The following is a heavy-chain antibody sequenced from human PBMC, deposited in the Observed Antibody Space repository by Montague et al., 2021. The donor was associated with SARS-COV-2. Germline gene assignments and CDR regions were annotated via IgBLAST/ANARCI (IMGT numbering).Heavy chain of an antibody. J-gene: IGHJ4*02. CDR1: GVSFSDNF. D-gene: IGHD3-16*01. CDR3: ARDFERGGNFDY. Sequence: SETLSLTCGVDGVSFSDNFWAWIRQSPEKGLEWKGEISLGGRTXXXPSXNNRVTISLDTYRKQFSLNMNSVTAADTAIYYCARDFERGGNFDYWGQGILVTVSS. V-gene: IGHV4-34*01. CDR2: ISLGGRT.